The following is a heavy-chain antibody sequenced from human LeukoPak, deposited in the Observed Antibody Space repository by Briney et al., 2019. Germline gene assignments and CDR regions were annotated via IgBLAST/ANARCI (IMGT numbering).Heavy chain of an antibody. CDR1: GGSMSSYY. CDR3: ARAGTPITMIVVESNWFDP. CDR2: IYYSGST. D-gene: IGHD3-22*01. V-gene: IGHV4-59*01. J-gene: IGHJ5*02. Sequence: SQTLSLTCTVSGGSMSSYYWSWIRQPPGKGLEWIGNIYYSGSTNYNPSLKSRVTMSVDTSKNQFSLKLSSVTAADTAVYYCARAGTPITMIVVESNWFDPWGQGTLVTVSS.